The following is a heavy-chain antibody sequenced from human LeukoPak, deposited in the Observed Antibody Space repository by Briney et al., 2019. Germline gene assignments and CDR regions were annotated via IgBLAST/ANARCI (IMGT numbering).Heavy chain of an antibody. CDR3: ARDSRVTAITPPIGYYYYGMDV. CDR2: INPSGGST. J-gene: IGHJ6*02. V-gene: IGHV1-46*01. D-gene: IGHD2-21*02. CDR1: GYTFTSYY. Sequence: GASVKVSCKASGYTFTSYYMHRVRQAPGQGLEWMGIINPSGGSTSYAQKFQGRVTMTRDTSTSTVYMELSSLRSEDTAVYYCARDSRVTAITPPIGYYYYGMDVWGQGTTVTVPS.